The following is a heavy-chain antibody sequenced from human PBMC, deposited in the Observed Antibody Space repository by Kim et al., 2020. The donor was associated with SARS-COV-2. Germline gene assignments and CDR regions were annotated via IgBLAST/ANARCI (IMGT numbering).Heavy chain of an antibody. CDR3: ARDSNSYGSGSVDC. CDR1: GFTFSNFW. V-gene: IGHV3-7*03. CDR2: IKKDGTEK. J-gene: IGHJ4*02. Sequence: GGSLRLSCAASGFTFSNFWMNWVRQAPGKGLEWVANIKKDGTEKNYVDSVKGRFTISRDNTKKSLYLQMDSLRVEDTAVYYCARDSNSYGSGSVDCWGQG. D-gene: IGHD3-10*01.